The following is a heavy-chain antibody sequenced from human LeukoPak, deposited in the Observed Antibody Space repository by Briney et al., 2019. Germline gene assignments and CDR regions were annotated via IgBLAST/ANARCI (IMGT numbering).Heavy chain of an antibody. J-gene: IGHJ6*02. D-gene: IGHD6-13*01. CDR1: GFTFDDYA. CDR3: AKGIAAAGTARKNYYYYGMDV. V-gene: IGHV3-9*01. Sequence: GGSLRLSCTASGFTFDDYAMHWVRQAPGKGLEGVSGIRWNSGSIGYADYVKGRFTISRDNAKNSLYLQMNSLRAEDTALYYCAKGIAAAGTARKNYYYYGMDVWGQGTTVTVSS. CDR2: IRWNSGSI.